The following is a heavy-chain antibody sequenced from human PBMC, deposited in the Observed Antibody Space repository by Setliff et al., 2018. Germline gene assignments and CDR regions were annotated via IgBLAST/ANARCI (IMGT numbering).Heavy chain of an antibody. D-gene: IGHD1-1*01. Sequence: GGSLRLSCAASGFNFYVYTMEWVRQAPGKGLEWVSSISVYSNYIYYADSVKGRLTLSVDTSKNQVSLNLRSVTAADTAVYYCARTGTYRYFDYWGQGTQVTVSS. CDR1: GFNFYVYT. CDR2: ISVYSNYI. J-gene: IGHJ4*02. CDR3: ARTGTYRYFDY. V-gene: IGHV3-21*01.